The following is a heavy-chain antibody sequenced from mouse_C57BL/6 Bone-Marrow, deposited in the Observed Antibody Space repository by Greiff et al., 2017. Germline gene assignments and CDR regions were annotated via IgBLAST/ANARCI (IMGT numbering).Heavy chain of an antibody. V-gene: IGHV1-72*01. CDR1: GYTFTSYW. D-gene: IGHD2-14*01. CDR2: IDPNSGGT. CDR3: ARGYSHWYFDV. J-gene: IGHJ1*03. Sequence: QVQLQQPGTELVKPGASVKLSCKASGYTFTSYWMHWVKQRPGQGLEWIGRIDPNSGGTKYNEKFKSKATLTVDKPSSTAYMQLSSLTSEDSAVYYCARGYSHWYFDVWGTGTTVTVSS.